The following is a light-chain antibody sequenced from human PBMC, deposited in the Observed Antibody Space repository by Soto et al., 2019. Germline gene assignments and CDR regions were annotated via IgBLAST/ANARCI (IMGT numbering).Light chain of an antibody. V-gene: IGLV2-8*01. J-gene: IGLJ1*01. CDR3: SSYAGTNYV. CDR2: EVS. Sequence: QSALTQPPSASGAPGQSGTISCTGTSSDVGGYNYVSWYQQHPGKAPKLMIYEVSKRPSGVPDRLSGSKSGNTASLTVSGLQAEDEADYYCSSYAGTNYVFGXGTKVTVL. CDR1: SSDVGGYNY.